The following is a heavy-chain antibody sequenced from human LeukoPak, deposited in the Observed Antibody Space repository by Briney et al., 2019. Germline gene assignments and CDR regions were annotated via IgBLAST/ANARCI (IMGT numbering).Heavy chain of an antibody. J-gene: IGHJ3*02. V-gene: IGHV4-59*01. CDR3: AREPRIVVVPAAILGAFDI. Sequence: TSETLSLTCTVSGGSISSYYWSWIRQPPGKGLEWIGYIYYSGSTNYNPSLKSRVTISVDTSKNQFSLKLSSVTAVDTAVYYCAREPRIVVVPAAILGAFDIWGQGTMVTVS. CDR2: IYYSGST. CDR1: GGSISSYY. D-gene: IGHD2-2*01.